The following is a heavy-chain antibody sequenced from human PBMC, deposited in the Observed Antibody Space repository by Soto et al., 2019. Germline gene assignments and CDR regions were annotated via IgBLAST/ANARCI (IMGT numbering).Heavy chain of an antibody. CDR3: ARDEYSSSSGYFDY. D-gene: IGHD6-6*01. J-gene: IGHJ4*02. CDR2: IWYDGSNK. V-gene: IGHV3-33*01. Sequence: GGSLRLSCAASGFTFSSYGMHWVRPAPGKVLEWVAVIWYDGSNKYYADSVKGRFTISRDNSKNTLYLQMNSLRAEDTAVYYCARDEYSSSSGYFDYWGQGTLVTVSS. CDR1: GFTFSSYG.